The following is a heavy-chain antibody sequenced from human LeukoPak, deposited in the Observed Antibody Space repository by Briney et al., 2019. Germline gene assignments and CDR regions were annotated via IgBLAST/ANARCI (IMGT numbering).Heavy chain of an antibody. D-gene: IGHD6-13*01. CDR1: GFTFSGYG. CDR2: IHYDGARS. CDR3: AKPGIAAAGTYFDY. Sequence: GGSLRLSCAASGFTFSGYGMHWVRQAPGTGLEWVAFIHYDGARSYYADSVKGRFTISRDNSRNTLYLQMNSLRPEDTAVYYCAKPGIAAAGTYFDYWGQGTLVTVSS. J-gene: IGHJ4*02. V-gene: IGHV3-30*02.